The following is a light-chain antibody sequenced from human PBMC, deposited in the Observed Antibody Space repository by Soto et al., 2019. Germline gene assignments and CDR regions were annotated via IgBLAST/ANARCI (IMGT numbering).Light chain of an antibody. J-gene: IGLJ1*01. CDR3: QVWDSSSDLGV. V-gene: IGLV3-21*02. CDR2: DDS. Sequence: SDELTQPPSVSVAPGQTARITCGGNNIGSKSVHWYQQKPGQAPVLVVYDDSDRPSGIPERFSGSNSGNTATLTISRVEAGDEAGYYCQVWDSSSDLGVFGTGTKVTVL. CDR1: NIGSKS.